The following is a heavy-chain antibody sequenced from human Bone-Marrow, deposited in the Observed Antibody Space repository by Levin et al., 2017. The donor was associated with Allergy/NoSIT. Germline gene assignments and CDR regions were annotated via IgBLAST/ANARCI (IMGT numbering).Heavy chain of an antibody. D-gene: IGHD3-10*01. Sequence: LRLSCSVSGVSLDIGAFYWTWIRQPAGKGLEWIGRIHTSGNTDYHPSLESRVTISLDKSKKQFSLRLKSVTAADTAVYYCARDGSGSYYGYYFDYWGQGSLVTVSS. V-gene: IGHV4-61*02. CDR3: ARDGSGSYYGYYFDY. CDR1: GVSLDIGAFY. J-gene: IGHJ4*02. CDR2: IHTSGNT.